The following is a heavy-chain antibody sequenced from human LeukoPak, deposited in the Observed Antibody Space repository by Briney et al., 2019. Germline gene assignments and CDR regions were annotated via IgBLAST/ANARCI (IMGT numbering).Heavy chain of an antibody. V-gene: IGHV3-23*01. J-gene: IGHJ4*02. D-gene: IGHD6-13*01. CDR3: AKRGGSWATFDY. CDR2: IIGSGGST. CDR1: GFSFGTYD. Sequence: PGGSLRLSCAASGFSFGTYDMSWVRQAPGKGLEWVSGIIGSGGSTYYADSVRGRFTISRDNSKNTLYLQMNSLRAEDTAVYYCAKRGGSWATFDYWGQGTLVTVSS.